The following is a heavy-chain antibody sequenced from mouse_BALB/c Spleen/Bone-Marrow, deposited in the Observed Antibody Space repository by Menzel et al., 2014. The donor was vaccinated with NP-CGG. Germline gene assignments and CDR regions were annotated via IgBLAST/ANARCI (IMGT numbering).Heavy chain of an antibody. CDR3: AKNYYYGYVAY. V-gene: IGHV4-1*02. CDR1: GFDFXRYW. D-gene: IGHD1-2*01. J-gene: IGHJ3*01. Sequence: EVKLQESGGGLVQPGGSLKLSCAASGFDFXRYWVTWVRQAPGKGLEWIGEINPDSSTINYTPSLKDKFIISRDNAKNTLYLQMSKVRSEDTALYYCAKNYYYGYVAYWGQGTLVTVSA. CDR2: INPDSSTI.